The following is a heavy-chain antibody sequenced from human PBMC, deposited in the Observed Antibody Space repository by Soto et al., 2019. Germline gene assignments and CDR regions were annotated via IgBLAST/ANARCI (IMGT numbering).Heavy chain of an antibody. CDR2: ITSSGSGT. J-gene: IGHJ6*02. CDR1: GFPFDRSD. V-gene: IGHV3-23*01. D-gene: IGHD1-26*01. CDR3: VKDGRSYTQGV. Sequence: GGSLRLSCAASGFPFDRSDMTWVRQAPGKGLEWASSITSSGSGTYYVDFAKGRFTISRDNSRNSLFLQMNSLRAEDTAVYYCVKDGRSYTQGVWGQGTTVTVSS.